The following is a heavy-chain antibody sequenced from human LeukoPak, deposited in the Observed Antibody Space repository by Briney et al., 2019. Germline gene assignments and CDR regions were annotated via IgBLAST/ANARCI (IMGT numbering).Heavy chain of an antibody. D-gene: IGHD3-22*01. J-gene: IGHJ4*02. CDR3: AKICDSSGPPDY. CDR2: ISYDGSNK. CDR1: GFTFSSYG. V-gene: IGHV3-30*18. Sequence: GRSLRLSCAASGFTFSSYGMHWVRQAPGKGLESVAVISYDGSNKYYADSVKGRFTISRDNSKNTLYLQMNSLRAEDTAVYYCAKICDSSGPPDYWGQGTLVTVSS.